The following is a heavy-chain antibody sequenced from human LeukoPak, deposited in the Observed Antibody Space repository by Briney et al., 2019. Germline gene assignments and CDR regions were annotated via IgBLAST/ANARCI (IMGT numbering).Heavy chain of an antibody. CDR3: AKDIYSYGTAELDY. J-gene: IGHJ4*02. D-gene: IGHD5-18*01. V-gene: IGHV3-9*01. CDR1: GFTFSSYA. Sequence: GGSLRLSCAASGFTFSSYAMSWVRQAPGKGLEWVSGISWNSGSIGYADSVKGRFTISRDNAKNSLYLQMNSLRAEDTALYYCAKDIYSYGTAELDYWGQGTLVTVSS. CDR2: ISWNSGSI.